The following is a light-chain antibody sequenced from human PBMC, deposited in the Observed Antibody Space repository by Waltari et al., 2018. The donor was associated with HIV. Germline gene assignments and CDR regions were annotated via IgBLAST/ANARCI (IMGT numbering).Light chain of an antibody. CDR2: EVY. CDR3: SSYTSSSTSYV. V-gene: IGLV2-14*01. Sequence: QSALTQPASLPGSLGQSLTISCTGTNNDIGGYNFASWYQQYPGKAPTLMIYEVYSRPSGISIRFSGSKSGNTASLTISGLQAEDEADYYCSSYTSSSTSYVFGGGTSVTVL. J-gene: IGLJ1*01. CDR1: NNDIGGYNF.